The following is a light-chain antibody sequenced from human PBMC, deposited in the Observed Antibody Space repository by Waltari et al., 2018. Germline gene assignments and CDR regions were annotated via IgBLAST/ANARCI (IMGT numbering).Light chain of an antibody. V-gene: IGLV2-23*01. CDR3: CSYAGSTTWV. J-gene: IGLJ3*02. CDR1: SSDVGSYNL. CDR2: AAS. Sequence: QSALTQPASVSGSPGQSITISCTGASSDVGSYNLVSWYQQHPGKAPELVIYAASKRPSGVSNRFPGSKSGHTASLTISGLQAEDEADYYCCSYAGSTTWVFGGGTKLTVL.